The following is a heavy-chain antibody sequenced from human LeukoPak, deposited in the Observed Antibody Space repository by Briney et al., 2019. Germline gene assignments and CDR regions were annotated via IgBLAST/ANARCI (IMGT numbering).Heavy chain of an antibody. CDR2: SSRNSGSI. CDR1: GFTFDDYA. V-gene: IGHV3-9*01. D-gene: IGHD2-2*01. J-gene: IGHJ6*02. Sequence: GRSLRLSCAASGFTFDDYAMHWVRRAPGKGLEWVSGSSRNSGSIGYADSVKGRFTISRDNAKNSLYLQMNSLRAEDTAAYYCARDCSSTSCYGAYYYGMDVWGQGTTVTVSS. CDR3: ARDCSSTSCYGAYYYGMDV.